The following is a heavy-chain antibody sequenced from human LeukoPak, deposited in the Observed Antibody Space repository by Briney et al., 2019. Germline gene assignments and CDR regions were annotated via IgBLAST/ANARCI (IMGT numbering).Heavy chain of an antibody. CDR3: ARRGNWNYGMDV. Sequence: SETLSLTCTVSGGSISSYYWSWIRQPPGKGLEWIGYIYDSGSTNYNPSLKSRVTISVDTSKNQFSLKLSSVTAADTAVYYCARRGNWNYGMDVWGQGTTVTVSS. CDR2: IYDSGST. J-gene: IGHJ6*02. D-gene: IGHD1-20*01. CDR1: GGSISSYY. V-gene: IGHV4-59*01.